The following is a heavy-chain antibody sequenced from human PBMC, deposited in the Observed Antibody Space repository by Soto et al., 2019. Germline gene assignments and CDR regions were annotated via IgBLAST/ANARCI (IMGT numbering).Heavy chain of an antibody. CDR1: VGTFSSYA. CDR2: IIPIFGTA. Sequence: VASVKVSCKASVGTFSSYAISWVRQAPGQGLEWMGGIIPIFGTANYAQKFQGRVTITADESTSTAYMELSSLRSEDTAVYYCARGNYDILTGPFDYWGQGTLVTVSS. D-gene: IGHD3-9*01. CDR3: ARGNYDILTGPFDY. J-gene: IGHJ4*02. V-gene: IGHV1-69*13.